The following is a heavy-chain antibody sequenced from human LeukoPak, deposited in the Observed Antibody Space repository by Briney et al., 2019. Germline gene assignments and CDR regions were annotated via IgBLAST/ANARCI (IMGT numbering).Heavy chain of an antibody. CDR2: IYSGGST. CDR3: ARDADPYRIIAVAGTGGAFDI. CDR1: GFTVSSNY. J-gene: IGHJ3*02. V-gene: IGHV3-66*01. Sequence: GGSLRLSCAASGFTVSSNYMSWVRQAPGKGLEWVSVIYSGGSTYYADSVKGRLTISRDNSKNTLYLQMNSLRAEDTAVYYCARDADPYRIIAVAGTGGAFDIWGQGTMVTVSS. D-gene: IGHD6-19*01.